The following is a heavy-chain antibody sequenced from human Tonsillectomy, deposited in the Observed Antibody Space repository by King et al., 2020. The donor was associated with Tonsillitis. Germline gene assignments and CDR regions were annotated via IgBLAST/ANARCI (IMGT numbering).Heavy chain of an antibody. CDR1: GGSISSYY. Sequence: QVQLQESGPGLVKPSETLSLTCTVSGGSISSYYWSWIRQPPGKGLEWIGYIYYSGSTNYNPSLKSRVTISVDTSKNQFSLKLSSVTAADTAVYYCAGDTGRLLPFDYWGQGTLVTVSS. D-gene: IGHD2-15*01. CDR2: IYYSGST. CDR3: AGDTGRLLPFDY. V-gene: IGHV4-59*01. J-gene: IGHJ4*02.